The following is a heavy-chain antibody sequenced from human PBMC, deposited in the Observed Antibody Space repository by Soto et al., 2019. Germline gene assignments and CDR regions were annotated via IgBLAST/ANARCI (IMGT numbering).Heavy chain of an antibody. CDR2: IWNDGSSK. CDR1: GFTFSTYV. D-gene: IGHD3-9*01. CDR3: ARVLRYFDWDYAFDI. V-gene: IGHV3-33*01. Sequence: GGFLRLSCAASGFTFSTYVMHWVRQAPGKGLEWVAVIWNDGSSKYYADSVKGRFTNSRDNSKNTLYLQMNSLRAEDMAVYYCARVLRYFDWDYAFDIWGQGTMVTVSS. J-gene: IGHJ3*02.